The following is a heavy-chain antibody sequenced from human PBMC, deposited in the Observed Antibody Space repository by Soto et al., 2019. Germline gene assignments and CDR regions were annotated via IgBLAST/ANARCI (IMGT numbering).Heavy chain of an antibody. CDR2: IDGSGGST. Sequence: EVQLLESGGGLVQPGGSLRLSCAASGFTFSSYVMSWVRQAPGKGLEWVSFIDGSGGSTYYADSVKGRFTISRDNSKNTLYLQMNSLRAEDTAIYYCAKRAGDGNFDYWGQGTLVTVSS. V-gene: IGHV3-23*01. J-gene: IGHJ4*02. D-gene: IGHD4-17*01. CDR3: AKRAGDGNFDY. CDR1: GFTFSSYV.